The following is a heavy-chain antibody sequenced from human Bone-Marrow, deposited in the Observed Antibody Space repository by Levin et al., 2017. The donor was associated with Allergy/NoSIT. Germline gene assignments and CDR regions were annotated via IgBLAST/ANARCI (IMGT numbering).Heavy chain of an antibody. V-gene: IGHV4-39*02. CDR2: TYYRGST. CDR1: GGSVTNTSHY. CDR3: GSMVRVPYMYYTIDV. J-gene: IGHJ6*02. Sequence: TASETLSLTCPVSGGSVTNTSHYWAWIRQTPGKGLEWIGTTYYRGSTYYNPSLKSRVTLSVDASTNHFSLKLASVTAADTAVYYCGSMVRVPYMYYTIDVWGQGTTVTVSS. D-gene: IGHD3-10*01.